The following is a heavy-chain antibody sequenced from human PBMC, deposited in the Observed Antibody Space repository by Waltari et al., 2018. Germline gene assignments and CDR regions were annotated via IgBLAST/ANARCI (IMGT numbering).Heavy chain of an antibody. CDR3: ATVSVWTPPIFAAFDI. J-gene: IGHJ3*02. D-gene: IGHD3-9*01. CDR1: GYTLTELS. Sequence: QVQLVQSGAEVKKPGASVKVSCKVSGYTLTELSMHWVRQAPGKGLEWMGGFDPEDGETIYAQKFQGRVTMTEDTSTDTAYMELSSLRSEDTAVYYCATVSVWTPPIFAAFDIWGQGTMVTVSS. V-gene: IGHV1-24*01. CDR2: FDPEDGET.